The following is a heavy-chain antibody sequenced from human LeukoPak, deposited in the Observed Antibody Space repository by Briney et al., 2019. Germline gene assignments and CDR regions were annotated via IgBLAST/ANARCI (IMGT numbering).Heavy chain of an antibody. J-gene: IGHJ5*02. CDR2: INLDGSST. CDR3: AGVRFGELYWFDP. V-gene: IGHV3-74*01. D-gene: IGHD3-10*01. CDR1: GFTFSSYW. Sequence: PGGSLRLSCAASGFTFSSYWMNWVRQAPGEGLGWVSRINLDGSSTWHADSVKGRFTTSRDNAKNTLYLQMNSLRAEDTAVYYCAGVRFGELYWFDPWGQGTLVTVSS.